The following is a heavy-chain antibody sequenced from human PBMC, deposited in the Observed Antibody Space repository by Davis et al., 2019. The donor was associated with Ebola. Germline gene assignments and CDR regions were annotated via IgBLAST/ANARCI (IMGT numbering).Heavy chain of an antibody. CDR2: ISYDGSNK. CDR1: GFTFSSYA. J-gene: IGHJ3*02. V-gene: IGHV3-30-3*01. Sequence: GGSLRLSCAASGFTFSSYAMHWVRQAPGKGLEWVAVISYDGSNKYYADSVKGRFTISRDNAKNSLYLQMNSLRAEDTAVYYCARGGSGIFGGDAFDIWGQGTMVTVSS. CDR3: ARGGSGIFGGDAFDI. D-gene: IGHD3-3*02.